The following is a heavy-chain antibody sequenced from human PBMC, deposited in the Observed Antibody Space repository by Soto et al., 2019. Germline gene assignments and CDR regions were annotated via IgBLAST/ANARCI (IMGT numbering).Heavy chain of an antibody. J-gene: IGHJ4*02. CDR2: IYYGGST. Sequence: SETLSLTCTVSGDSISTDYWSWIRQSPGKGLEWIGFIYYGGSTNYNPSFKSRVTISVDTLKNQFSLKLSSVTAADTAVYYCAKNWNWGSLVHWGQGTLVTVSS. CDR3: AKNWNWGSLVH. V-gene: IGHV4-59*08. D-gene: IGHD7-27*01. CDR1: GDSISTDY.